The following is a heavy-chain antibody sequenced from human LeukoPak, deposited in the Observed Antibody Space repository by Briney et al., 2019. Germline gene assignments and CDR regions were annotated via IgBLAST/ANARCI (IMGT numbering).Heavy chain of an antibody. D-gene: IGHD2-2*01. V-gene: IGHV3-48*01. J-gene: IGHJ3*02. CDR2: ISARSTTI. Sequence: GGSLRLSCEASGFTFSAHSMNWVRQAPGKGLEWISYISARSTTIYYADSVKGRFTISRDNAKNTLYLQMNSLRAEDTAVYYCAKDPGGRTSHAFDIWGQGTMVTVSS. CDR1: GFTFSAHS. CDR3: AKDPGGRTSHAFDI.